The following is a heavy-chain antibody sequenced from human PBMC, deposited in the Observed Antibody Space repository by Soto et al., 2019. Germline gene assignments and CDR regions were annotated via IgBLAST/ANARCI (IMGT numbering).Heavy chain of an antibody. CDR2: IYYSGST. CDR1: GGSISSGDYY. Sequence: SETLSLTCTVSGGSISSGDYYWSWIRQPPGKGLEWIGYIYYSGSTYYNPSLKSRVTISVDTSKNQFSLKLGSVTAADTAVYYCARGGAAGTLDDAFDIWGQGTMVTVSS. CDR3: ARGGAAGTLDDAFDI. D-gene: IGHD6-13*01. J-gene: IGHJ3*02. V-gene: IGHV4-30-4*01.